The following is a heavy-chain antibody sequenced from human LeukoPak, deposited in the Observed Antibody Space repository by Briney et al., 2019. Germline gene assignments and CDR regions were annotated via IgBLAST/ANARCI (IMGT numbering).Heavy chain of an antibody. V-gene: IGHV5-10-1*01. Sequence: GESLKISCKGSGYSFPSYWITWVRQMPGKGLEWMGRIDPSDSYTNYSPSFQGHVTISADKSISTAYLQWSSLKASDTAMYYCARSYSGYDYLDYWGQGTLVTDSS. CDR2: IDPSDSYT. CDR1: GYSFPSYW. CDR3: ARSYSGYDYLDY. D-gene: IGHD5-12*01. J-gene: IGHJ4*02.